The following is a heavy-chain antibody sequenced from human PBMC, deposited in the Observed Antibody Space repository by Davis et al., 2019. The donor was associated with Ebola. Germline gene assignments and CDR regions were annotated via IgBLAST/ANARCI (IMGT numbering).Heavy chain of an antibody. CDR1: GFTFSSYG. CDR2: ISYDGSNK. CDR3: AGDLGPYGIAVAGESFGMDV. Sequence: GESLKISCAASGFTFSSYGMHWVRQAPGKGLEWVAVISYDGSNKYYADSVKGRFTISRDNSKNTLYLQMNSLRDEDTAVYYCAGDLGPYGIAVAGESFGMDVWGIGTTVTVSS. D-gene: IGHD6-13*01. V-gene: IGHV3-30*03. J-gene: IGHJ6*04.